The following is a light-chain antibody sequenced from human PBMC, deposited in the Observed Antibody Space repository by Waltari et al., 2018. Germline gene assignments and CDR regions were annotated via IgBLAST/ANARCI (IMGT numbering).Light chain of an antibody. V-gene: IGLV2-14*01. CDR1: SSDVGGYNY. Sequence: QSALTQPASVSGSPGQSITISCTGTSSDVGGYNYVSWYQQHPGKAPKLMIYDDSNRPSGVSKRVSGSKAGNTASMTISGIQAEEEADYYCSSYTSSSTPYVFGTGTKVTVL. CDR2: DDS. CDR3: SSYTSSSTPYV. J-gene: IGLJ1*01.